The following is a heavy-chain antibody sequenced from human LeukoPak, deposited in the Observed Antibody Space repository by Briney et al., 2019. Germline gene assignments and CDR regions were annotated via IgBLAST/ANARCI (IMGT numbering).Heavy chain of an antibody. CDR3: ARPLWFGELGSFGY. D-gene: IGHD3-10*01. CDR2: INYSGST. V-gene: IGHV4-59*08. CDR1: GGSISSYY. Sequence: SETLSLTCTVSGGSISSYYWSWIRQPPGKGLEWIGYINYSGSTNYNPSPKSRVTISVDTSKNQFSLKLSSVTAADTAVYYCARPLWFGELGSFGYWGQGTLVTVSS. J-gene: IGHJ4*02.